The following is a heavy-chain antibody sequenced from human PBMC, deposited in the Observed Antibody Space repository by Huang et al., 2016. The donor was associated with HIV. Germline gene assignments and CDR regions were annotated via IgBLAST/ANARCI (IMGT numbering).Heavy chain of an antibody. CDR1: GYRFRSNW. CDR2: IKPDDSDT. Sequence: EVQLVQSGAEVTKPGESLKISCKGSGYRFRSNWIGWVRQMPGKGLEWKGTIKPDDSDTRNSPSIQGQVTISADKSINTAYLQWSSLKASDTAMYYCARLIGSPSFYYGLDVWGQGTTVTVSS. CDR3: ARLIGSPSFYYGLDV. J-gene: IGHJ6*02. D-gene: IGHD3-10*01. V-gene: IGHV5-51*01.